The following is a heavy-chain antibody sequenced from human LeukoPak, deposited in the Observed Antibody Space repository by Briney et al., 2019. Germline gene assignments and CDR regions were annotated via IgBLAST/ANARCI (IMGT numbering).Heavy chain of an antibody. CDR2: IYYSGNI. Sequence: SQTLSLTCTVSGGSISSGGYYWTWIRQHPGKGLEWIGHIYYSGNIYYNPSLKSRVTMSGDTSKNQFSLKLSSVTAADTAVYYCARERGSSLDYWGQGTLVTVSS. V-gene: IGHV4-31*03. D-gene: IGHD6-6*01. J-gene: IGHJ4*02. CDR3: ARERGSSLDY. CDR1: GGSISSGGYY.